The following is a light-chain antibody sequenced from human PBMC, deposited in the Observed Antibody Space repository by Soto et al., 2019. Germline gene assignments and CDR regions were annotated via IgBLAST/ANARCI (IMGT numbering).Light chain of an antibody. CDR2: DAS. V-gene: IGKV1-5*01. CDR3: QQYNSLET. Sequence: DIQMTQSPSTLSASVGVRVTITCRASQSISTWLAWYQQKPGKAPKLLIYDASSLQSGVPSRFSGSGSGTEFTLTISSLQPDDFATYYCQQYNSLETFGQGTKVEIK. J-gene: IGKJ1*01. CDR1: QSISTW.